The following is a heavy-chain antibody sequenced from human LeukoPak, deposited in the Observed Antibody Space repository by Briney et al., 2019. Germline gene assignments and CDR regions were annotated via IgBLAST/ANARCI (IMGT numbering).Heavy chain of an antibody. J-gene: IGHJ4*02. CDR1: GFTFSSYG. CDR2: IYSGGST. CDR3: APIAIRSGY. Sequence: TGGSLRLSCAASGFTFSSYGMHWVRQAPGKGLEWVSVIYSGGSTYYADSVKGRITISRDNSKNTLYLQMNSLRAEDTAVYYCAPIAIRSGYWGQGTLVTVSS. D-gene: IGHD3-9*01. V-gene: IGHV3-NL1*01.